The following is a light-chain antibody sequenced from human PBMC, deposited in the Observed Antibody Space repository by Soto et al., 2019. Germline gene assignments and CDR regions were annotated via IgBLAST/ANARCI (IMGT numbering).Light chain of an antibody. CDR3: QQYNNWPLT. CDR2: GAS. Sequence: EIVMTQSPATLSVSPGERATLSCRASQSVTSNLAWYQQKPGQAPRLLIYGASTRATGIPARFSGSGSGTEFTLTISSLQSEDFALYSCQQYNNWPLTFGQGTKVEIK. CDR1: QSVTSN. J-gene: IGKJ1*01. V-gene: IGKV3-15*01.